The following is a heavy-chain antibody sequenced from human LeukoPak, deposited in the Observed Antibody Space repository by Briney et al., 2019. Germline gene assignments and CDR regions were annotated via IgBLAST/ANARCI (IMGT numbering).Heavy chain of an antibody. D-gene: IGHD7-27*01. J-gene: IGHJ4*02. CDR2: TSPNSGDT. Sequence: GASVKVSCKASGYTFTSYDFNWVRQATGQRPGWMGWTSPNSGDTGYAQKFQDRVTMTRNTSISTAYMELSSLRSDDTAVYYCARGPPNWGYDYWGPGTLVTVSS. CDR1: GYTFTSYD. CDR3: ARGPPNWGYDY. V-gene: IGHV1-8*01.